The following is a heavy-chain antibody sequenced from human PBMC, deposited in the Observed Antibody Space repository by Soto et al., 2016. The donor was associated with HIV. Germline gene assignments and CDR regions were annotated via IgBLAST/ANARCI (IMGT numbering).Heavy chain of an antibody. V-gene: IGHV4-59*01. D-gene: IGHD1-26*01. CDR1: GGSISTYY. CDR2: FYNGGST. CDR3: ATGAGRETSVLYYGVDV. J-gene: IGHJ6*02. Sequence: QVQLQESGPGLVKPSETLSLSCTVSGGSISTYYWSWIRQSPGKGLEWIGYFYNGGSTNYNPSLKSRVIISVDMSRNQLSLRLSSVTAADTAVYYCATGAGRETSVLYYGVDVWGQGDHGSPSP.